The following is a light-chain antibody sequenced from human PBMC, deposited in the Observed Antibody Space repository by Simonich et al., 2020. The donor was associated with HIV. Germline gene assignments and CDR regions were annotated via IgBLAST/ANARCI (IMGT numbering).Light chain of an antibody. CDR3: QVWDSSSDHREV. CDR1: NIGSKS. Sequence: SYVLTQPPSVSVAPGKTARITCGGNNIGSKSVHWYQQKPGQAPVLVVYNDSDRPSGIPGRFSGSNSGNTATLTISRVEAGDEADYYCQVWDSSSDHREVFGGGTKLTVL. J-gene: IGLJ2*01. V-gene: IGLV3-21*03. CDR2: NDS.